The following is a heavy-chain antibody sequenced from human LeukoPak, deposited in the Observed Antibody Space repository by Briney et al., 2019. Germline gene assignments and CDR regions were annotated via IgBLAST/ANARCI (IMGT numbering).Heavy chain of an antibody. J-gene: IGHJ6*03. CDR3: ARGSNIVLMVYKGYMDV. CDR1: GGSFSGYY. D-gene: IGHD2-8*01. V-gene: IGHV4-34*01. CDR2: INHSGST. Sequence: PSETLSLTCAVYGGSFSGYYWSWIRQPPGKGLEWIGEINHSGSTNYNPSLKSRVTISVDTSKNQFSLKLSSVTAADTAVYYCARGSNIVLMVYKGYMDVWGKGTTVTVSS.